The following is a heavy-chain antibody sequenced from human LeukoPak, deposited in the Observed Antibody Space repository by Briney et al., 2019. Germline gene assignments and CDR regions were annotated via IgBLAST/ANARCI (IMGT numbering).Heavy chain of an antibody. Sequence: SETLSLTCTVSGGSISSSSYYWGWIRQPPGTGLEWIGTIYYSGSTYYNPSLKSRVTISVDTSKNQFSLKLSSVTAADTAVYYCASDFTAMFTGFDYWGQGTLVTVSS. CDR3: ASDFTAMFTGFDY. J-gene: IGHJ4*02. CDR1: GGSISSSSYY. CDR2: IYYSGST. D-gene: IGHD5-18*01. V-gene: IGHV4-39*07.